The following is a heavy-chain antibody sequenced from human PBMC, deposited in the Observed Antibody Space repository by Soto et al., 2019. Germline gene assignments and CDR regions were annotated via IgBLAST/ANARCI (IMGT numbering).Heavy chain of an antibody. D-gene: IGHD2-15*01. CDR2: IQYSAKD. Sequence: QLQLQESGPGLVRPSETLSLICYVSGDSVTSKDYYWGWIRQPPGKGLEWIGSIQYSAKDSYNLSLKSRLTTSVDTSKNQCSLTLSSVTAADTAVYYCARQYASGRWAFDLWGQGTMVTVSS. V-gene: IGHV4-39*01. J-gene: IGHJ3*01. CDR1: GDSVTSKDYY. CDR3: ARQYASGRWAFDL.